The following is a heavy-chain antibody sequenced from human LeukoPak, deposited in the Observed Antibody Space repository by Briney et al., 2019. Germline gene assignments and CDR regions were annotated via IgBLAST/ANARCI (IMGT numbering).Heavy chain of an antibody. CDR1: GYTFTGYY. J-gene: IGHJ4*02. CDR2: INPNSGGT. CDR3: ARARPDGSGSYLN. V-gene: IGHV1-2*02. D-gene: IGHD3-10*01. Sequence: ASVKVSCKASGYTFTGYYMHWVRQAPGQGLEWMGWINPNSGGTNYAQKFQGRVTMTRDTSISTAYMELSRLRSDDAAVYYCARARPDGSGSYLNWGQGTLVTVSS.